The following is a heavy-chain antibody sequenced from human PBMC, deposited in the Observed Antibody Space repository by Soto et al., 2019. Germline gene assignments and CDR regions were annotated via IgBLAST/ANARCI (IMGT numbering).Heavy chain of an antibody. J-gene: IGHJ4*02. CDR2: ISSSSSTI. CDR1: GFTFSSYS. Sequence: GGSLRLSCAASGFTFSSYSMNWVRQAPGKGLEWVSYISSSSSTIYYADSVKGRFTISRDNAKNSLYLQMNSLRAEDTAVYYCARVDYDFWSAERLFDYWGQGTLVTVSS. CDR3: ARVDYDFWSAERLFDY. D-gene: IGHD3-3*01. V-gene: IGHV3-48*01.